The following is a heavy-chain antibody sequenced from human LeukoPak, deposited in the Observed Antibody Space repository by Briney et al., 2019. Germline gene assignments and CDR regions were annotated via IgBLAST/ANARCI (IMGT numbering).Heavy chain of an antibody. CDR2: IYYRGNT. CDR1: GGSISSSSFH. D-gene: IGHD5-24*01. Sequence: SETLSLTCTVSGGSISSSSFHWGWIRQPPGKGLEWIGSIYYRGNTYYNPSLKSRVTISVDTSKNQFSLKLSSVTAADTAVYYCARSRDGYISTFDYWGQGTLVTVSS. CDR3: ARSRDGYISTFDY. V-gene: IGHV4-39*01. J-gene: IGHJ4*02.